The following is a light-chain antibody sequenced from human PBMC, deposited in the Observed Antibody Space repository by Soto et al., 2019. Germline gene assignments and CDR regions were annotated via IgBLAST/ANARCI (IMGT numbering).Light chain of an antibody. CDR3: MQDYQAPIT. V-gene: IGKV2-28*01. J-gene: IGKJ5*01. Sequence: DIEMTQSPLALRVTPGEPASISCKSSQSLLNSNGYNGLSWYLQKPGQSPRLLISFGSTRASVVPDRLSGSVSGTYFTLQISSVEAEDVGVYYCMQDYQAPITFGQGTRLESK. CDR1: QSLLNSNGYNG. CDR2: FGS.